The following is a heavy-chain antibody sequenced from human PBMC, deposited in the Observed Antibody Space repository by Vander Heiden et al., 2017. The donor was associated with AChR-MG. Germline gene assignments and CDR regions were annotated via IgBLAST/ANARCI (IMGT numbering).Heavy chain of an antibody. CDR3: ANSPAAKGGYYYYMDV. CDR2: IIPIFGTA. Sequence: QVQLVQSGAEVKKPGSSVKVSCKASGGTFSSYAISWVRQPPGQGLEWMGGIIPIFGTANYAQKFQGRVTITADKSTSTAYMELSSLRSEDTAVYYCANSPAAKGGYYYYMDVWGKGTTVTVSS. J-gene: IGHJ6*03. V-gene: IGHV1-69*06. CDR1: GGTFSSYA. D-gene: IGHD2-2*01.